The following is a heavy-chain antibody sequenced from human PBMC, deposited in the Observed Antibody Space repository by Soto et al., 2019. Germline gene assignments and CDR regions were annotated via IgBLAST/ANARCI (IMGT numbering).Heavy chain of an antibody. CDR1: GYTFTSYA. D-gene: IGHD1-1*01. Sequence: ASVKVSCKASGYTFTSYAMHWVRQAPGQRLEWMGWINAGNGNTKYSQKFQGRVTITRDTSASTAYMELSSLRSEDTAVYYCARGPEFSFNDEAYGMDVWGQGTTVTVSS. V-gene: IGHV1-3*01. J-gene: IGHJ6*02. CDR2: INAGNGNT. CDR3: ARGPEFSFNDEAYGMDV.